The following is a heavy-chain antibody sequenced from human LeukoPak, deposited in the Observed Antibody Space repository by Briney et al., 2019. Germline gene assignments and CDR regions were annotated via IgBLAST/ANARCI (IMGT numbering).Heavy chain of an antibody. CDR1: GGSISSYY. J-gene: IGHJ4*02. CDR2: IYTSGST. V-gene: IGHV4-4*07. CDR3: ARGRNYYDSSGSIFDY. Sequence: SETLSLTCTVSGGSISSYYWSWIRQPAGKGLEWIGRIYTSGSTNYNPSLKSRVTMSVDTSKNQFSLKLSSVTAADTAVYYCARGRNYYDSSGSIFDYWGQGTLVTVSS. D-gene: IGHD3-22*01.